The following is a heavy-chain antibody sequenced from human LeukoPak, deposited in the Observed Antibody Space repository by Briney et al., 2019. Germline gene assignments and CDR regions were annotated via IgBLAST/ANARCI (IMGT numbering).Heavy chain of an antibody. V-gene: IGHV3-21*01. CDR2: ISSSSSYI. J-gene: IGHJ5*02. CDR3: ATLGRTAVAGT. Sequence: GGSLRLSCAASGFTFSSYSMNWVRQAPRKGLDWVSSISSSSSYIYYADSVKGRFTISRDNAKNSLYLQMNSLRAEDTGVYYCATLGRTAVAGTWGQGTLVTVSS. CDR1: GFTFSSYS. D-gene: IGHD6-19*01.